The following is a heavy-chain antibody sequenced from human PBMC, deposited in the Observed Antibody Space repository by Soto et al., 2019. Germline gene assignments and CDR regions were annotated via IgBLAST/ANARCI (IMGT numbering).Heavy chain of an antibody. V-gene: IGHV4-30-2*01. CDR3: ARDQGSSSSMGWYYFDY. CDR1: GGSISSGGYS. J-gene: IGHJ4*02. CDR2: IYHSGST. Sequence: SETLSLTCAVSGGSISSGGYSWSWIRQPPGKGLEWIGYIYHSGSTYYNPSLKSRVTISVDRSKNQFSLKLSSVTAADTAVYYCARDQGSSSSMGWYYFDYWGQGTLVTVSS. D-gene: IGHD6-6*01.